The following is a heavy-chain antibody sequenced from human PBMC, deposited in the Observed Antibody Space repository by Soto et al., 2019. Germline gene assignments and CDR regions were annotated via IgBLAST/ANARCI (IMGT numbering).Heavy chain of an antibody. CDR3: TRPADSVGSESAVEI. J-gene: IGHJ3*02. CDR2: IIPILDIT. Sequence: QVQLVQSGAEVKKPGSSVKVSCKTSGDTFSTYPITWVRQAPGQGLEWVGRIIPILDITDSAQMFQGSVTITADKSTNTAYMELSGLRSEDTAVYYCTRPADSVGSESAVEIWGQGTMVTFSS. CDR1: GDTFSTYP. V-gene: IGHV1-69*02. D-gene: IGHD3-10*01.